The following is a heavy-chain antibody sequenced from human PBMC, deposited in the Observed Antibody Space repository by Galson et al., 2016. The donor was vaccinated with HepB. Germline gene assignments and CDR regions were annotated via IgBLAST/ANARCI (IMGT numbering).Heavy chain of an antibody. Sequence: SLRLSCAASGFTFSESGIHWVRQASGKGLEWIGRIRDIGNSYATAYAASVEGRFTISRDDSKNTAYLRMNSLKTEDTAVYYCASFRPLTSHYGNTEQLEHWGQGTLVTVSS. J-gene: IGHJ5*02. CDR3: ASFRPLTSHYGNTEQLEH. V-gene: IGHV3-73*01. CDR2: IRDIGNSYAT. D-gene: IGHD3-10*01. CDR1: GFTFSESG.